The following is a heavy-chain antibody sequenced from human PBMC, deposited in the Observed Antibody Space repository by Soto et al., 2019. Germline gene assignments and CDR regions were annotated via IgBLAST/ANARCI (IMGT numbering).Heavy chain of an antibody. J-gene: IGHJ5*02. CDR1: GYTFTSYG. CDR2: ISAYNGNT. CDR3: ARSITMVRGQGWFEH. V-gene: IGHV1-18*01. Sequence: QVQLVQSGAEVKKPGSSVQVSCKASGYTFTSYGISWVRQAPGQGLEWMVWISAYNGNTNYAQKLQGRVTMDADTSTSKAYLDLRSLSSDDTAVYYCARSITMVRGQGWFEHWGQGTLVTVSS. D-gene: IGHD3-10*01.